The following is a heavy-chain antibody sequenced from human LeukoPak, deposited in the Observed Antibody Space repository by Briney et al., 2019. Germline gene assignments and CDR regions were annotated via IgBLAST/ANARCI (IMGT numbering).Heavy chain of an antibody. Sequence: ASVNVSCKVSGYTLTELSMHWVRQAPGKGLEWMGGFDPEDGETIYAQKVQGRVTMTEDTSTDTAYMELSSLRSEDTAVYYCATDSYQRGGGYYRYWGQGTLVTVSS. CDR3: ATDSYQRGGGYYRY. CDR2: FDPEDGET. J-gene: IGHJ4*02. V-gene: IGHV1-24*01. CDR1: GYTLTELS. D-gene: IGHD3-3*01.